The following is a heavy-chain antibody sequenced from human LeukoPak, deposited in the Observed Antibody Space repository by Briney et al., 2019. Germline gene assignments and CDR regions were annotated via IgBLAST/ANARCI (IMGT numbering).Heavy chain of an antibody. Sequence: ASVKVSCKASGYTFTGYYIHWVRQAPGQGLEWMGWINPNGGGADSAQKFQGRVTMIRDTSITTAYMELSRLRSDDTAVYYCARAGGGPTSDYYGMSVWGQGTTVTVSS. CDR2: INPNGGGA. J-gene: IGHJ6*02. CDR3: ARAGGGPTSDYYGMSV. CDR1: GYTFTGYY. D-gene: IGHD1-26*01. V-gene: IGHV1-2*02.